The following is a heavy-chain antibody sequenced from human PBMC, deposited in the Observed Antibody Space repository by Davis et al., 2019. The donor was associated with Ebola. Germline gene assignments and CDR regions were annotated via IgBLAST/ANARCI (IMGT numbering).Heavy chain of an antibody. CDR2: ISSSSSYI. V-gene: IGHV3-21*01. CDR3: ARGQWFRELLFGYGMDV. J-gene: IGHJ6*02. CDR1: GFTFSSYS. D-gene: IGHD3-10*01. Sequence: GESLKISCAASGFTFSSYSMNWVRQAPGKGLEWVSSISSSSSYIYYADSVKGRFTISRDNAKNTLYLQMNSLRAEDTAVYYCARGQWFRELLFGYGMDVWGQGTTVTVSS.